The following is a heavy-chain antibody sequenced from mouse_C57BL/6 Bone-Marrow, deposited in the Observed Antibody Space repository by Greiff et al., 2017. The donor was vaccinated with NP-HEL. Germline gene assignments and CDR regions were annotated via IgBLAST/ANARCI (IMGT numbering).Heavy chain of an antibody. CDR1: GYSITSGYY. CDR3: ASGSPYFDY. J-gene: IGHJ2*01. CDR2: ISYDGSN. V-gene: IGHV3-6*01. D-gene: IGHD1-1*01. Sequence: EVQLQESGPGLVKPSQSLSLTCSVTGYSITSGYYWNWIRQFPGNKLEWMGYISYDGSNNYNPSLKNRISITRNTSKNQFFLKLNSVTTEDTATYYCASGSPYFDYWGQGTTLTVSS.